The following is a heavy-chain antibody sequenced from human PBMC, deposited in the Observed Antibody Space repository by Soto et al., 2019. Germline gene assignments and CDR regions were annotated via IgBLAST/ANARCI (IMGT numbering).Heavy chain of an antibody. D-gene: IGHD1-26*01. V-gene: IGHV1-18*04. J-gene: IGHJ4*02. Sequence: VQLVQSGAEVRKPGASVKVSCKASGYTFSSYGISWVRQAPGKGLEWMGWISAGKGDTNYAQKFQGRVSMTTDTSTSTAYMELRSLTSDDTAVYYCARDGFTVIYSWSFDYWGQGTLVTVSS. CDR3: ARDGFTVIYSWSFDY. CDR1: GYTFSSYG. CDR2: ISAGKGDT.